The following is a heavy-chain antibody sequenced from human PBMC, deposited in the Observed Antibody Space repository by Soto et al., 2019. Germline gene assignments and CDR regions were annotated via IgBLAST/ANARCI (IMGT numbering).Heavy chain of an antibody. CDR2: IYYSGST. D-gene: IGHD2-2*01. CDR3: ARHTPISLRCTSCRNYGMDV. Sequence: QLQLQESGPGLVKPSETLSLTCTVSGGSISSSSYYWGWIRQPPGKGLEWIGSIYYSGSTYYNPSLKSRVTISVDTSKNQFSLKLSSVTAADTAVYYCARHTPISLRCTSCRNYGMDVWGQGTTVTVSS. CDR1: GGSISSSSYY. J-gene: IGHJ6*02. V-gene: IGHV4-39*01.